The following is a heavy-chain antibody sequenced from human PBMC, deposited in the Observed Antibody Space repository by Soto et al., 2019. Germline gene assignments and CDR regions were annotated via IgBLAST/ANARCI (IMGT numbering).Heavy chain of an antibody. CDR3: ARDYYYDSSGYSHYFDY. D-gene: IGHD3-22*01. Sequence: PSETLSLTCTVSGGSISRGDNYWSWIRQPPGKGLEWIGYIYYSGSTSYNPSLKSRVTISVDTSKNQFSLRLSSVTAADTAVYYCARDYYYDSSGYSHYFDYWGQGTLVTVSS. CDR2: IYYSGST. CDR1: GGSISRGDNY. J-gene: IGHJ4*02. V-gene: IGHV4-30-4*01.